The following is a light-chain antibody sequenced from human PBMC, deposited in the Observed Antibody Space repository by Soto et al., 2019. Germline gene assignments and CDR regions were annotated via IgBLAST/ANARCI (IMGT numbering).Light chain of an antibody. V-gene: IGKV3D-15*01. CDR3: QQYDNWPPVT. J-gene: IGKJ5*01. Sequence: IVMRQSPDSLAVPLGERATLSCRASQSVNTNVAWYRQDPGQAPRLVIYGASTKAAGTPGRFTGSGSGTDFTLTISSLQSEDFAIYYCQQYDNWPPVTFGQGTRLEIK. CDR2: GAS. CDR1: QSVNTN.